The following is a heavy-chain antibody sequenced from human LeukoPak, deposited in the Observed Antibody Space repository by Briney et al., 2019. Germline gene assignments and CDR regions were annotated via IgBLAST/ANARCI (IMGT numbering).Heavy chain of an antibody. Sequence: SETLSLTCTVSGGSISSGSYYWGWIRQPPGKGLEWIGSIYYSGSTYYNPSLKSRVTISVDTSKNQFSLKLSSVTAADTAVYYCARVWGATYSSGWYEEPQSRGFDYWGQGTLVTVSS. CDR1: GGSISSGSYY. CDR3: ARVWGATYSSGWYEEPQSRGFDY. D-gene: IGHD6-19*01. CDR2: IYYSGST. J-gene: IGHJ4*02. V-gene: IGHV4-39*07.